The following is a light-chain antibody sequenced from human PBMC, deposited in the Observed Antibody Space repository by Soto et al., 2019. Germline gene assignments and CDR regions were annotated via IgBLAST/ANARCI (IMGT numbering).Light chain of an antibody. J-gene: IGKJ5*01. CDR3: QQYTGPPTT. CDR1: QTVSSNY. V-gene: IGKV3-20*01. Sequence: EIILTQSPDTRSLSPGERATLSCRASQTVSSNYLAWCQQRPGQAPRPLIYGASTRAAGIPDRFSGSGSGTDFTLTITRLENEDAAVYFCQQYTGPPTTFGQGTRLEIK. CDR2: GAS.